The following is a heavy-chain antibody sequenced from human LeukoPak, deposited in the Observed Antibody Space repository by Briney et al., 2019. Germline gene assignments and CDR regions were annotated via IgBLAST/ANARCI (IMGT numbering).Heavy chain of an antibody. Sequence: ASVKVACKASGDTFTSYDIYWVRQATGQGLEWMIGLNPHNGNTDYAQKFQGRVTMTRDTSTRTAYMELSGLRSEDTAVYYCARAPLGPYYANSGTTFDYWGQGALVTVSS. CDR1: GDTFTSYD. D-gene: IGHD3-22*01. CDR3: ARAPLGPYYANSGTTFDY. J-gene: IGHJ4*02. V-gene: IGHV1-8*01. CDR2: LNPHNGNT.